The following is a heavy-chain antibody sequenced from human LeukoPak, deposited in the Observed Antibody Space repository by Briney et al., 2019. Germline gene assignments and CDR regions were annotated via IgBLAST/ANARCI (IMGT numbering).Heavy chain of an antibody. Sequence: PGGSLRLSCSASGFTFSSYAVHWVRQAPGKGLEYVSAISSNGGSTYYADSVKGRFTISRDNSKNTLYLQTSSLRAEDTAVYYCAKLGVDGDYFSDVVFDYWGQGTLVTVSS. CDR2: ISSNGGST. J-gene: IGHJ4*02. V-gene: IGHV3-64D*06. CDR3: AKLGVDGDYFSDVVFDY. D-gene: IGHD4-17*01. CDR1: GFTFSSYA.